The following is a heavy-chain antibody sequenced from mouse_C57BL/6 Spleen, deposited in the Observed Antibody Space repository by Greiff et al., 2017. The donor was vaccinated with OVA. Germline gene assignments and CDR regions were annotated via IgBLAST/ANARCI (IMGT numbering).Heavy chain of an antibody. Sequence: QVQLQQSGAELVRPGTSVKVSCKASGYAFTNYLIEWVKQRPGQGLEWIGVINPNNGGTSYNQKFKGKATLTVDKSSSTAYMELRSLTSEDSAVYYCARGGLRRRYYAMDYWGQGTSVTVSS. CDR2: INPNNGGT. CDR3: ARGGLRRRYYAMDY. V-gene: IGHV1-54*01. CDR1: GYAFTNYL. J-gene: IGHJ4*01. D-gene: IGHD2-2*01.